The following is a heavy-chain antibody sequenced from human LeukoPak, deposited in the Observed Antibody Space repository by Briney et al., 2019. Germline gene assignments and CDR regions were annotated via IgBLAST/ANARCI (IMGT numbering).Heavy chain of an antibody. CDR2: IYYSGST. V-gene: IGHV4-59*01. CDR1: GGSISSYY. J-gene: IGHJ4*02. D-gene: IGHD6-19*01. CDR3: ARGDSSGWYPFDY. Sequence: SETLSLTCTVSGGSISSYYWSWIRQPPGKGLEWIGYIYYSGSTNYNPSLKSRVTISVDTSKNQFSLKLSSVTAADTAVYYCARGDSSGWYPFDYWGQGTLATVSS.